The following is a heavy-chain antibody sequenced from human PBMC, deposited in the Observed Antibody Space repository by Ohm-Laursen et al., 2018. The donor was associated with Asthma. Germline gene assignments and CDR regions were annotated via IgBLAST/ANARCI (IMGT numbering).Heavy chain of an antibody. V-gene: IGHV3-74*01. CDR3: AYEFGGSGDY. D-gene: IGHD3-10*01. J-gene: IGHJ4*02. Sequence: SLRLSCTASGFTITNYCMHWVRQAPGKGLVWVSRINGDGGIKSYAASVKGRFTISRDDDKNTVYLQMNSLRVDDTAVYYCAYEFGGSGDYWGQGTLVTVSS. CDR2: INGDGGIK. CDR1: GFTITNYC.